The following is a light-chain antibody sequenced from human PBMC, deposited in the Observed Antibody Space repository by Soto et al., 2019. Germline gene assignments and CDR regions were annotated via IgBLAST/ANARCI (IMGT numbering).Light chain of an antibody. CDR1: QSVSSN. CDR3: QQYNNWPPIT. CDR2: GAS. Sequence: EIVMTQSPATLSVSPGERATLSCRASQSVSSNLAWYQQKPGQAPRLLIYGASTRATGIPARFSGSGSGREFTLTISCLRSEDVAVYYCQQYNNWPPITFGQGTRLEIK. V-gene: IGKV3-15*01. J-gene: IGKJ5*01.